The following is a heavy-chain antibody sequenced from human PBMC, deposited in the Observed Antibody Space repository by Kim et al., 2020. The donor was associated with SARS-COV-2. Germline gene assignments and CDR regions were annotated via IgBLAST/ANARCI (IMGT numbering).Heavy chain of an antibody. Sequence: GGSLRLSCAASGFTFSSYWMSWVRQAPGKGLEWVANIKQDGSEKYYVDSVKGRFTISRDNAKNSLYLQMNSLRAEDTAVYYCARGERYYDSSGYYSDYWGQGTLVTVSS. CDR3: ARGERYYDSSGYYSDY. CDR2: IKQDGSEK. D-gene: IGHD3-22*01. CDR1: GFTFSSYW. V-gene: IGHV3-7*03. J-gene: IGHJ4*02.